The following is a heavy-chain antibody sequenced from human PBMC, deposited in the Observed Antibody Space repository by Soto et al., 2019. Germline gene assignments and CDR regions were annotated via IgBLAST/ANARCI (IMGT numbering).Heavy chain of an antibody. J-gene: IGHJ4*02. CDR1: GDSISSSRSY. Sequence: SETLSLTCTVSGDSISSSRSYWGWIRQPPGKGLEWIGYIFYSGTTYYNPSLKSRVTISVDRSKNQVSLKLSSVTAADTAVYYCASGMTTVTTFEYWGQGTLVTVSP. CDR3: ASGMTTVTTFEY. V-gene: IGHV4-39*07. D-gene: IGHD4-17*01. CDR2: IFYSGTT.